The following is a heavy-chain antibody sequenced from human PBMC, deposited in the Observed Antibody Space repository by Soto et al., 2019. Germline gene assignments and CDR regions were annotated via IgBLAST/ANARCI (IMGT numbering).Heavy chain of an antibody. Sequence: VRLSCAASGFTLSNYWMHWVRQAPGKGLVWVSRIKSDGSYTNYADSVKGRFTISRDNAKNTLYLQMNSLRAEDTAVYYCARLYSSGWYDKWGQGTLVTVSS. CDR3: ARLYSSGWYDK. V-gene: IGHV3-74*01. CDR1: GFTLSNYW. D-gene: IGHD6-19*01. CDR2: IKSDGSYT. J-gene: IGHJ4*02.